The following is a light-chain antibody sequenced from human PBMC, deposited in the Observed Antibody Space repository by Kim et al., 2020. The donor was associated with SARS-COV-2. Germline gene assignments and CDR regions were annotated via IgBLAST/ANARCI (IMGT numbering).Light chain of an antibody. CDR3: QQSHSITTPYT. Sequence: DIQMTQSPSSLSASVGDRVTITCRASQSISSYLNWYQQKPGKAPKLLIYAASSLQSGVPSRFSGSGSGTDFTLTISSLQPEDLESYYCQQSHSITTPYTFGQGTKLEI. CDR2: AAS. CDR1: QSISSY. V-gene: IGKV1-39*01. J-gene: IGKJ2*01.